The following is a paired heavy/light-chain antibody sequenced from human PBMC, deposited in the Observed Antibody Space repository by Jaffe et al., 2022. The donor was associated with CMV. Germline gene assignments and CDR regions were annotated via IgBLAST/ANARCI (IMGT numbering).Heavy chain of an antibody. D-gene: IGHD5-18*01. V-gene: IGHV3-11*06. J-gene: IGHJ4*02. CDR3: ARVHSAGVRGYSSPFDY. CDR2: ISSSSSYT. Sequence: QVQLVESGGGLVKPGGSLRLSCAASGFTFSDYYMSWIRQAPGKGLEWVSYISSSSSYTNYADSVKGRFTISRDNAKNSLYLQMNSLRAEDTAVYYCARVHSAGVRGYSSPFDYWGQGTLVTVSS. CDR1: GFTFSDYY.
Light chain of an antibody. CDR1: QGISSY. CDR3: QQLNSYPT. V-gene: IGKV1-9*01. CDR2: AAS. J-gene: IGKJ4*01. Sequence: IQLTQSPSSLSASVGDRVTITCRASQGISSYLAWYQQKPGKAPKLLIYAASTLQSGVPSRFSGSGSGTDFTLTISSLQPEDFATYYCQQLNSYPTFGGGTKVEIK.